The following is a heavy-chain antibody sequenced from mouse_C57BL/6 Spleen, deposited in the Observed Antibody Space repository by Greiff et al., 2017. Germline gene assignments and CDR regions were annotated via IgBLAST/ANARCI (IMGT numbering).Heavy chain of an antibody. CDR2: IHPSDSDT. CDR1: GYTFTSYW. CDR3: AIEVYYAMDY. D-gene: IGHD2-14*01. V-gene: IGHV1-74*01. Sequence: QVQLQQPGAELVKPGASVKVSCKASGYTFTSYWMHWVKQRPGQGLEWIGRIHPSDSDTNYNPTFQGQDTLTVDKSSSTAYMQLTSLTSEESAVSYCAIEVYYAMDYWGQGTSVTPSS. J-gene: IGHJ4*01.